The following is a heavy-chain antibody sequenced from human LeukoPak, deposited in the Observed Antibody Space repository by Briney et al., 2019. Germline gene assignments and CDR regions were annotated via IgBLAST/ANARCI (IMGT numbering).Heavy chain of an antibody. CDR3: ARDPGGGMDV. D-gene: IGHD3-16*01. CDR2: IYYSGST. J-gene: IGHJ6*02. V-gene: IGHV4-30-4*01. CDR1: GGSISSGDYY. Sequence: SETLSLTCTVSGGSISSGDYYWSWIRQPPGKGLEWIGYIYYSGSTYYNPSLKSRVTISVDTSKNQFPLKLSSVTAADTAVYYCARDPGGGMDVWGQGTTVTVSS.